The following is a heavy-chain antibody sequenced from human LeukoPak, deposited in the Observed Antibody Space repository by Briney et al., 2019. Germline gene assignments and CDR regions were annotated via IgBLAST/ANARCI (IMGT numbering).Heavy chain of an antibody. CDR2: MNPNTGNA. V-gene: IGHV1-8*01. CDR1: GYTFINYD. D-gene: IGHD1-26*01. J-gene: IGHJ4*02. Sequence: ASVKVSCKASGYTFINYDVNWVRQATGQGLEWMGWMNPNTGNAGFAQKFQGRVTMTRNTSISTAYMELSSLRSEDTAVYYCARGHSGRNYFDYWGQGTLVTVSS. CDR3: ARGHSGRNYFDY.